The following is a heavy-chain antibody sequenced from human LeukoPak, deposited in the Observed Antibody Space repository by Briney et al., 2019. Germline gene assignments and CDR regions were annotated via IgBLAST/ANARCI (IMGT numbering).Heavy chain of an antibody. CDR1: GYTFTGYY. Sequence: ASVKVSCKASGYTFTGYYMHWVRQAPGQGLEWMGWINPNSGGTNYAQKFQGRVTMTRDTSISTAYMELSRLRSDDTAVYYCVRREYYYYGMDVWGQGTTVTVSS. CDR3: VRREYYYYGMDV. CDR2: INPNSGGT. V-gene: IGHV1-2*02. J-gene: IGHJ6*02. D-gene: IGHD5-24*01.